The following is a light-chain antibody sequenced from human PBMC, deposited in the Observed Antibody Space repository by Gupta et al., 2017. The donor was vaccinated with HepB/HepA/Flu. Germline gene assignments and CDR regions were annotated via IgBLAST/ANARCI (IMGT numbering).Light chain of an antibody. CDR1: QSVSSY. J-gene: IGKJ4*01. V-gene: IGKV3-11*01. Sequence: VLTQSPATLSLSPGERATLSCRASQSVSSYFAWYQQKPGQAPRLLIYDASSRAPGITARFSGTGSGTDFTLTISRLDPEDSAVYYCQLRSNWSPEGTLGGGTKIEIK. CDR2: DAS. CDR3: QLRSNWSPEGT.